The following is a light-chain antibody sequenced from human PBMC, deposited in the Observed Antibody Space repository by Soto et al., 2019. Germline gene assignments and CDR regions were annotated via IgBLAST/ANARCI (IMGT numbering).Light chain of an antibody. CDR1: LSDLALSNY. CDR2: HLT. Sequence: QSVLTQPASVSGSPGQSITMTCTGTLSDLALSNYASRYQQQPGQAPKPMIFHLTNRPSWVSYRFSGSRSGNTASLANSGLQAEAAADYYCSSSTDSSNSVFGTGTQLTVL. V-gene: IGLV2-14*03. CDR3: SSSTDSSNSV. J-gene: IGLJ1*01.